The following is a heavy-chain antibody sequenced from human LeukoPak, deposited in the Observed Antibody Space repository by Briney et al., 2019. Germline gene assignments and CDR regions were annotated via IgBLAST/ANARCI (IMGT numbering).Heavy chain of an antibody. V-gene: IGHV3-23*01. J-gene: IGHJ4*02. CDR3: VKWTGYGMN. Sequence: PGGSLRLSCAASGFTFSSQSMTWVRQAPGKGLEWASGISGSGDNTYYGDSVKGRFTISRDNSKSTMYLQMNSLRVEDTAVYYCVKWTGYGMNWGQGTLVTVSS. CDR2: ISGSGDNT. CDR1: GFTFSSQS. D-gene: IGHD3/OR15-3a*01.